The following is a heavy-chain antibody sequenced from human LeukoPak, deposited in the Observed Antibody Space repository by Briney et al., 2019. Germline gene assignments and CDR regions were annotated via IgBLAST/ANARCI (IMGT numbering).Heavy chain of an antibody. J-gene: IGHJ6*02. CDR1: GYTFTIYG. CDR3: ARDRVLRFLEWFPTGDYYYYYGMDV. Sequence: ASVTVSCTASGYTFTIYGISWVRQAPGQGLEWMGWISAYNGNTNYAQKLQGRVTMTTDTSTSTAYMELRSLRSDDTAVYYCARDRVLRFLEWFPTGDYYYYYGMDVWGQGTTVTVSS. CDR2: ISAYNGNT. V-gene: IGHV1-18*01. D-gene: IGHD3-3*01.